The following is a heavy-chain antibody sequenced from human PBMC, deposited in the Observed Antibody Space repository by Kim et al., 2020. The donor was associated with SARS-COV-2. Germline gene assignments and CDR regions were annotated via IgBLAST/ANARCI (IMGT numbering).Heavy chain of an antibody. D-gene: IGHD3-22*01. Sequence: GGSLRLSCAASGFTFSNSWMSWVRQAPGKGLEWVGRIKSKTDGGTTDYAAPVKGRFTISRDDSKNTLYLRMNSLKIEDTAVYFFTTTKLVLSDYWGQGTLDTASS. V-gene: IGHV3-15*01. J-gene: IGHJ4*02. CDR3: TTTKLVLSDY. CDR2: IKSKTDGGTT. CDR1: GFTFSNSW.